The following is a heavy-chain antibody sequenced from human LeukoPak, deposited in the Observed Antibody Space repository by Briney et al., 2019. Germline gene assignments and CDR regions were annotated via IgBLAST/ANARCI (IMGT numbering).Heavy chain of an antibody. CDR1: GYSISSGYY. D-gene: IGHD6-19*01. V-gene: IGHV4-38-2*01. CDR2: IYHSGST. CDR3: ARPIAVAGTSWFDP. J-gene: IGHJ5*02. Sequence: KPSETLSLXCAVSGYSISSGYYWGWIRQPPGQGLEWIGSIYHSGSTYYNPSLKSRVTISVDTSKNQFSLKLSSVTAADTAVYYCARPIAVAGTSWFDPWGQGTLVTVSS.